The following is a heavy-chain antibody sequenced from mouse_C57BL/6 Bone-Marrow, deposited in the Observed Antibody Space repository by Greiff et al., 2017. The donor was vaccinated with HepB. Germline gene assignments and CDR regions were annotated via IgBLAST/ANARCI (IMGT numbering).Heavy chain of an antibody. CDR1: GFTFSDYG. CDR3: ARPGDDYFDY. V-gene: IGHV5-17*01. CDR2: ISSGSSTI. J-gene: IGHJ2*01. D-gene: IGHD3-3*01. Sequence: VQLKESGGGLVKPGGSLKLSCAASGFTFSDYGMHWVRQAPEKGLEWVAYISSGSSTIYYADTVKGRFTISRDKAKNTLFLQMTSLRSEDTAMYYCARPGDDYFDYWGQGTTLTVSS.